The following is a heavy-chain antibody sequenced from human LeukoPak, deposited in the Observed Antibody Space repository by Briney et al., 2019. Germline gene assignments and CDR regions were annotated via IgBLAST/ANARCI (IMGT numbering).Heavy chain of an antibody. J-gene: IGHJ4*02. CDR1: GFTFSSYA. Sequence: GGSLRLSCAASGFTFSSYAMSWDRQAPGKGLEWVSAISGSGGSTYYADSVKGRFTISRDNSKNTLYLQMNSLRAEDTAVYYCAKDGGYYDSSGPPTINWGQGTLVTVSS. CDR2: ISGSGGST. V-gene: IGHV3-23*01. D-gene: IGHD3-22*01. CDR3: AKDGGYYDSSGPPTIN.